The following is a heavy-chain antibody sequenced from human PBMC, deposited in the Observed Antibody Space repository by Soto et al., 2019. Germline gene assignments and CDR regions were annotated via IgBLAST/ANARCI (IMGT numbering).Heavy chain of an antibody. CDR3: AHIPNYYQYAWFDA. J-gene: IGHJ5*02. Sequence: QITLKESGPTLVKPTQTLTLTCTFSGFSLTTHGVGVGWIRQPPGKALECLALIYWDDDKSYSPSLQSRLSITKDISKNQVVMTVTIVDPVDTATYYCAHIPNYYQYAWFDACGQGTLVSVSS. CDR2: IYWDDDK. CDR1: GFSLTTHGVG. V-gene: IGHV2-5*02. D-gene: IGHD3-16*01.